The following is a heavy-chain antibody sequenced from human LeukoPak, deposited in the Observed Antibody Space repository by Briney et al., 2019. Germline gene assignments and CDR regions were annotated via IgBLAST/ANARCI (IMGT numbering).Heavy chain of an antibody. V-gene: IGHV4-39*01. Sequence: SETLSLTCTVSGGSITSRSNYWGWIRQPPGKGLEWIGSINYSGSTYYNPSLKSRVTISVDTSKNQFSLNLTSVTASDTAIFYCARRRGYFDYWGQGTLVTVSS. CDR3: ARRRGYFDY. CDR2: INYSGST. J-gene: IGHJ4*02. CDR1: GGSITSRSNY.